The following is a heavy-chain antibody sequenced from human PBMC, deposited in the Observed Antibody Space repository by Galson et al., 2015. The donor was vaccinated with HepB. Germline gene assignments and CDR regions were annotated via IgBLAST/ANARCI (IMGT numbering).Heavy chain of an antibody. D-gene: IGHD6-13*01. CDR2: ISGSGDKT. J-gene: IGHJ4*02. V-gene: IGHV3-23*01. CDR3: AKLGGQQLVLWGSFPLDY. Sequence: SLRLSCAASGFIFSSYAMTWVRQAPGKGLEWVSTISGSGDKTYYADSVKGRFTISRDNSNNTLYLQVSSLSPEDTAVYYCAKLGGQQLVLWGSFPLDYWGQGTLVTVSS. CDR1: GFIFSSYA.